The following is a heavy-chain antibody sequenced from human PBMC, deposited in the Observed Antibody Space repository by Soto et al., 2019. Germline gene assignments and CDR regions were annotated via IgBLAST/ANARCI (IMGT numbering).Heavy chain of an antibody. CDR3: ARAYCSSTSCYHDY. J-gene: IGHJ4*02. D-gene: IGHD2-2*01. CDR1: GFTFSSFG. CDR2: ISYDGSNK. Sequence: PGGSLRLSCAASGFTFSSFGMHWVRQAPGKGLEWVAVISYDGSNKYYADSVKGRFTISRDNSKNTLYLQMNSLRAEDTAVYYCARAYCSSTSCYHDYWGQGTLVTVSS. V-gene: IGHV3-33*08.